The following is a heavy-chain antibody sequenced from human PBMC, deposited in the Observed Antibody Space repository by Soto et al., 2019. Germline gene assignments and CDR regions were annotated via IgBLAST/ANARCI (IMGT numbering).Heavy chain of an antibody. CDR3: ARGRPVPY. CDR1: GFTFSSYW. CDR2: VNQDGGEK. J-gene: IGHJ4*02. D-gene: IGHD3-10*01. Sequence: EVQLVESGGGLVQPGGSLRLSCAASGFTFSSYWISWVRQAPGKGLEWVANVNQDGGEKFYVGSVKGRFTISRDNARNSLDLQMNSLRAEDTAVYYCARGRPVPYWGQGTLVTVSS. V-gene: IGHV3-7*01.